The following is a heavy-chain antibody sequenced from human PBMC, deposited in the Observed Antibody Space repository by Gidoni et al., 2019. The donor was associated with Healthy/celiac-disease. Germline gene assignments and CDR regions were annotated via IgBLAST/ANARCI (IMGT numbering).Heavy chain of an antibody. Sequence: QITLKESGPTLVKPTQTLTLTCTFSGFSLSTSGVGGGWIRQPPGKALEWRALIYWDDEKRYRPSRKTRLTITKDTSKNQVVLTMTNMDPVDTATYYCAHRRKLSIGPIYDYWGQGTLVTVSS. CDR2: IYWDDEK. J-gene: IGHJ4*02. V-gene: IGHV2-5*02. D-gene: IGHD6-6*01. CDR1: GFSLSTSGVG. CDR3: AHRRKLSIGPIYDY.